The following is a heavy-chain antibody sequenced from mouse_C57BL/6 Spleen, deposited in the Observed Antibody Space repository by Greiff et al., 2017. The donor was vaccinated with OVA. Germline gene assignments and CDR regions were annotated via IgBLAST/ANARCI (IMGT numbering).Heavy chain of an antibody. J-gene: IGHJ2*01. CDR2: ISYDGSN. CDR3: ARTITTVVADY. Sequence: EVQLQESGPGLVKPSQSLSLTCSVTGYSITSGYYWNWIRQFPGNKLEWMGYISYDGSNNYNPSLKNRISITRDTSKNQFFLKLNSVTTEDTATYYCARTITTVVADYWGQGTTLTVSS. D-gene: IGHD1-1*01. CDR1: GYSITSGYY. V-gene: IGHV3-6*01.